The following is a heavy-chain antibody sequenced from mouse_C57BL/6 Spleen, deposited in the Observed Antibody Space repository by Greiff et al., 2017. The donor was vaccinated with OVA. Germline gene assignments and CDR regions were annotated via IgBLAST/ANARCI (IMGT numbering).Heavy chain of an antibody. CDR3: ARSPSTTVVSMDY. V-gene: IGHV1-18*01. Sequence: EVQLQQSGPELVKPGASVKIPCKASGYTFTDYNMDWVKQSHGKSLEWIGDINPNNGGTIYNQKFKGTATLTVDKSSSTAYMELRRLTSEDTAVYYCARSPSTTVVSMDYWGKGTSVTVSS. CDR1: GYTFTDYN. D-gene: IGHD1-1*01. J-gene: IGHJ4*01. CDR2: INPNNGGT.